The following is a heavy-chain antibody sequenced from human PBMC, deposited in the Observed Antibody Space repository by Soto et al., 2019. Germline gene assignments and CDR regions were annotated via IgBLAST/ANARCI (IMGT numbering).Heavy chain of an antibody. Sequence: GGSLRLSCVASGFTFSSYAMSWVRQASGKGLEWVSGISGSGGSTYYADSVKGRFTISRDNSKNTLHLQMNSLRAEDTAVYYCAKRQKVRGIIDDAFDIWGQGTMVTVSS. V-gene: IGHV3-23*01. D-gene: IGHD3-10*01. CDR3: AKRQKVRGIIDDAFDI. CDR2: ISGSGGST. CDR1: GFTFSSYA. J-gene: IGHJ3*02.